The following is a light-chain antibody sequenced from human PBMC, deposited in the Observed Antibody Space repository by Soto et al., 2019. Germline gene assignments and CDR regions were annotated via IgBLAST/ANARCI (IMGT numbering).Light chain of an antibody. J-gene: IGLJ3*02. CDR3: QSYDSSLSVV. Sequence: QAVVTQPPSVSGAPGQRVTISCTGSSSNIGARYDVHWYQQLPGTAPKLLIYDDNNRPSGVPDRFSGSKSGTSASLAITGLQAEDEADYYCQSYDSSLSVVFGGGTKLTVL. CDR1: SSNIGARYD. CDR2: DDN. V-gene: IGLV1-40*01.